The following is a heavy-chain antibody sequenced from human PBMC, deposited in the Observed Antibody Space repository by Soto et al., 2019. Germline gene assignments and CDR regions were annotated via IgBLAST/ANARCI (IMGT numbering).Heavy chain of an antibody. V-gene: IGHV4-38-2*01. J-gene: IGHJ5*02. CDR1: GYSISSGYY. Sequence: SETLSLTCAVSGYSISSGYYWGWLRQPPGKGLEWIGSIYHGVSTYYNPSLNSRVTLSIDMTNNHVSLILNSVTAADTAVYYCARVGPWVPYYYDSSPYTFENWFDPWGQGTMMTVYS. CDR3: ARVGPWVPYYYDSSPYTFENWFDP. CDR2: IYHGVST. D-gene: IGHD3-22*01.